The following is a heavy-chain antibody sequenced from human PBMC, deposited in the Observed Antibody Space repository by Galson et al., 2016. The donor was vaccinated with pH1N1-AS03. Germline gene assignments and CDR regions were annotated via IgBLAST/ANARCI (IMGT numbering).Heavy chain of an antibody. J-gene: IGHJ4*02. CDR1: GFSLATSGVG. Sequence: PALVKPTQTLTLTCAFSGFSLATSGVGVGWIRQPTGKALEWLALIYWDDDNLYNPSLKSRLTVTKDTPKNLVVLTLTDMDPVDTATYFCTRSRYYNTNLYYFDYWGQGTLVTVSS. D-gene: IGHD2/OR15-2a*01. CDR3: TRSRYYNTNLYYFDY. V-gene: IGHV2-5*02. CDR2: IYWDDDN.